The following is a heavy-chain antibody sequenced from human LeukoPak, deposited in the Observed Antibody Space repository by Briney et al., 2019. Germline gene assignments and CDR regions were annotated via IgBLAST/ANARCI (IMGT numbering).Heavy chain of an antibody. CDR1: GFTVSSNY. D-gene: IGHD3-22*01. V-gene: IGHV3-53*04. CDR3: ARDSPYDSSGYYVA. J-gene: IGHJ3*01. Sequence: GGSLRLSCAASGFTVSSNYMSWVRQAPGKGLEWVSVIYSGGSTYYADSVKGRFTISRHNSKNTLYLQMNSLRAEDTAVYYCARDSPYDSSGYYVAWGQGTMVTVSA. CDR2: IYSGGST.